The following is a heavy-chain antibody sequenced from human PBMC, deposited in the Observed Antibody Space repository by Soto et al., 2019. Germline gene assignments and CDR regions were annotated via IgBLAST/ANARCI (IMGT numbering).Heavy chain of an antibody. CDR2: ISYDGSNK. CDR3: ATEEGRGYPYPY. D-gene: IGHD3-22*01. CDR1: GFTFSSYG. Sequence: QVPLVESGGGVVQPGRSLRLSCAASGFTFSSYGMHWVRQAPGKGLEWVAVISYDGSNKYYADSVKGRFTISRDNSKNKLYLQMNSLRAEDTAVYYCATEEGRGYPYPYWGKGTLVTVSS. J-gene: IGHJ4*02. V-gene: IGHV3-30*03.